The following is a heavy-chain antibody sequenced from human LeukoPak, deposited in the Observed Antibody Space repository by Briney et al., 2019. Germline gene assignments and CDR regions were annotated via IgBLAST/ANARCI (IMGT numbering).Heavy chain of an antibody. Sequence: PGGSLRLSCTASGFTFSAYAMMWVRQAPGKEPEWVSAIRGGGGSAFYADSVKGQFTISRDNSKYTLFLQMNSLRAEDTAVYYCARDPNGDYIGAFDMWGPGTMVTVSS. CDR1: GFTFSAYA. V-gene: IGHV3-23*01. J-gene: IGHJ3*02. D-gene: IGHD4-17*01. CDR3: ARDPNGDYIGAFDM. CDR2: IRGGGGSA.